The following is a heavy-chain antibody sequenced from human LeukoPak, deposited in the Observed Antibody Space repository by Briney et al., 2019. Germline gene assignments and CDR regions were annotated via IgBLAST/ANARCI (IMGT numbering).Heavy chain of an antibody. J-gene: IGHJ4*02. CDR1: GFTFSSYA. CDR2: ISYDGSNK. CDR3: ARALAVAGTGSDDY. D-gene: IGHD6-19*01. V-gene: IGHV3-30*04. Sequence: GRSLRLSCAASGFTFSSYAMHWVRQAPGKGLEWVAVISYDGSNKYYADSVKGRFTISRDNSKNTLYLQMNSLRAEDTAVYYCARALAVAGTGSDDYWGQGTLVTVPS.